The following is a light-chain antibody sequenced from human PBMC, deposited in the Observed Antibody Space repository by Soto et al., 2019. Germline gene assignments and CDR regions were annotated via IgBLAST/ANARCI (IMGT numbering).Light chain of an antibody. CDR1: TGSVSTSYY. V-gene: IGLV8-61*01. CDR3: VLYMGSGVWV. J-gene: IGLJ3*02. Sequence: QAVVTQEPSFSVSPGGTVTHTCGLSTGSVSTSYYPSWYQQTPGQAPRTLIYSTNTRSSGVPDRFSGSILGNKAALTITGAQADDESDYFCVLYMGSGVWVFGGGTNLTVL. CDR2: STN.